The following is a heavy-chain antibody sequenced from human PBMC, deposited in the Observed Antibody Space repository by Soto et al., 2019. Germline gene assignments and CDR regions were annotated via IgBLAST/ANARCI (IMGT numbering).Heavy chain of an antibody. CDR2: IYWDDDK. V-gene: IGHV2-5*02. D-gene: IGHD6-13*01. J-gene: IGHJ5*02. Sequence: QITLKESGPTLVKPTQTLTLTCTFSGFSLSTSGVSVGWFRQPPGQALEWLALIYWDDDKRYSPSMRSWLTITKVTSHNPVILTKTNMDPVHTGTYYCAHSPAAGVSRWPLNWFAPWGQGTLVTVSS. CDR3: AHSPAAGVSRWPLNWFAP. CDR1: GFSLSTSGVS.